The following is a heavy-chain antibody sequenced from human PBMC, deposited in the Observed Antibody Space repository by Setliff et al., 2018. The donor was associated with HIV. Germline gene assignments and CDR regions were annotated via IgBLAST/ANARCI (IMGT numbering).Heavy chain of an antibody. J-gene: IGHJ3*02. V-gene: IGHV4-4*07. CDR3: AREVDNPRDAFDI. CDR1: GGSITSYY. Sequence: LSLTCTVSGGSITSYYWSWIRQPAGKGLEWIGHIYPTGSTNYNPSLKSRVAMSIDTSTNQFSLRVTSMTAADTAVYYCAREVDNPRDAFDIWGQGTMVTVSS. CDR2: IYPTGST.